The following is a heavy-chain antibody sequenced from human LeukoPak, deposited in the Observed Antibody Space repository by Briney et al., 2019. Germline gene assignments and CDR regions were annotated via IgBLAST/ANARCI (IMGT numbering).Heavy chain of an antibody. Sequence: PGGSLRLSCAASRFTFSNYWMTWVRQSPGKGLEWIGEIYHSGNTNYNPSLKSRVATSLDKSSNQFSLRLTSVTAADTAMYFCAREEMPGKFDYWGQGILVTVSS. CDR3: AREEMPGKFDY. J-gene: IGHJ4*02. D-gene: IGHD1-26*01. CDR2: IYHSGNT. CDR1: RFTFSNYW. V-gene: IGHV4-4*01.